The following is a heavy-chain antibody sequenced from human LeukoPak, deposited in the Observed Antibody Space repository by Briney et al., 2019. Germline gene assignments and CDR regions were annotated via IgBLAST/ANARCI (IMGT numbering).Heavy chain of an antibody. CDR3: ARNLGSRDGYNPPNLFDN. V-gene: IGHV1-69*13. D-gene: IGHD5-24*01. Sequence: GASVKVSCKASGGTFSSYAISWVRQAPGQGLEWMGGIIPIFGTANYAQKFQGRVTITADDSTSTAYMELSSLRSEDTAVYYCARNLGSRDGYNPPNLFDNWGQGTLVAVSS. CDR1: GGTFSSYA. CDR2: IIPIFGTA. J-gene: IGHJ4*02.